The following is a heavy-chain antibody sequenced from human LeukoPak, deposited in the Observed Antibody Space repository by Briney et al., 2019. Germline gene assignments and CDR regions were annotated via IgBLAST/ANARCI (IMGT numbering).Heavy chain of an antibody. Sequence: GGSLRPSCAASGFTFSSYAMHWVRQAPGKGLEWVAVISYDGSNKYYADSVKGRFTISRDNSKNTLYLQMNSLRAEDTAVYYRARQRSSGWSQDFWGQGTLVTVSS. D-gene: IGHD6-19*01. J-gene: IGHJ4*02. CDR1: GFTFSSYA. CDR2: ISYDGSNK. V-gene: IGHV3-30-3*01. CDR3: ARQRSSGWSQDF.